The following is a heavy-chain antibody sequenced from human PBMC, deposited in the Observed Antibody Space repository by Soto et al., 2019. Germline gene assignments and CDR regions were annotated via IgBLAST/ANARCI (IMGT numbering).Heavy chain of an antibody. D-gene: IGHD3-22*01. CDR1: GGSFSGYY. J-gene: IGHJ6*02. CDR2: INHSGST. Sequence: SETLSLTCAVYGGSFSGYYWSWIRQPPGKGLEWIGEINHSGSTNYNPSLKSRVTISVDTSKNQFSLKLSSVTAADTAVYYCARGGADSSGYRPSTANFAFNYYYYGMDVWGQGTTVTVSS. V-gene: IGHV4-34*01. CDR3: ARGGADSSGYRPSTANFAFNYYYYGMDV.